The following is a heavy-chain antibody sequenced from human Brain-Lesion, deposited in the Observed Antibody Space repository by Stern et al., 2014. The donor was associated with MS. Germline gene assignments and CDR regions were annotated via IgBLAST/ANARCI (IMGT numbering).Heavy chain of an antibody. Sequence: VQLVESGRGVVQPGRPLRLSCVASGFTFGSCAMHWVRQAPGKGLEGGAGVSYDGSNKYYADSVKGRFTISRDNSQNTLYMQMSSLRPEDTAVYYCAKDRQYLTYFFDHWGQGSLVTVSS. D-gene: IGHD2/OR15-2a*01. V-gene: IGHV3-30*18. CDR3: AKDRQYLTYFFDH. CDR1: GFTFGSCA. CDR2: VSYDGSNK. J-gene: IGHJ5*02.